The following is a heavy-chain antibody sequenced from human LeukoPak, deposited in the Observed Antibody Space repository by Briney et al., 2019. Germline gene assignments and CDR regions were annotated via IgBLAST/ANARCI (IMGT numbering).Heavy chain of an antibody. CDR2: INTNTGNP. CDR1: GYTFTSYA. J-gene: IGHJ6*02. CDR3: ARGQWPYYYYYGMDV. Sequence: GASVTVSCTASGYTFTSYAMNWVRQAPGQGLEWMGWINTNTGNPTYAQGFTGRFVFSLDTSVSTAYLQISSLKAEDTAVYYCARGQWPYYYYYGMDVWGQGTTVTVSS. V-gene: IGHV7-4-1*02. D-gene: IGHD6-19*01.